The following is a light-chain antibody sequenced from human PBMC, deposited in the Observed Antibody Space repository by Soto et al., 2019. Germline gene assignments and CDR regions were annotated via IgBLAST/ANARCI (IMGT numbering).Light chain of an antibody. J-gene: IGLJ3*02. CDR1: SSDVGTYNY. CDR2: EVS. V-gene: IGLV2-14*01. Sequence: QSVLTQPASVSGSPGQSITISCTGTSSDVGTYNYVSWYQQHPGKAPKLMIYEVSNRPSGVSNRFSGSKSGNTASLTISGLQAEDEAEYYCSSYTTSSTWAFGGGTKLTVL. CDR3: SSYTTSSTWA.